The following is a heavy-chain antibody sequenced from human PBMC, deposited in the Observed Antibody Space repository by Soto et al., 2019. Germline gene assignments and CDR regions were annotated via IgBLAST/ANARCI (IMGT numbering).Heavy chain of an antibody. Sequence: PGGSLILSSAASGFTFSSYGMHWVRQAPGKGLEWVAVISYDGSNKYYADSVKGRFTISRDNSKNTLYLQMNSLRAEDTAVYYCAKTPRLDNLITIFGVVTYGYYGMDVWGQGTTVTVSS. V-gene: IGHV3-30*18. CDR1: GFTFSSYG. J-gene: IGHJ6*02. CDR2: ISYDGSNK. CDR3: AKTPRLDNLITIFGVVTYGYYGMDV. D-gene: IGHD3-3*01.